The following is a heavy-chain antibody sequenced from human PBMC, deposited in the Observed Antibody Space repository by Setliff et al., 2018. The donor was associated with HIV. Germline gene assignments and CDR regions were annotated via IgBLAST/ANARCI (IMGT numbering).Heavy chain of an antibody. CDR3: ARTLPSYGDYYYGMDV. CDR1: GFTFSNYW. J-gene: IGHJ6*02. V-gene: IGHV3-7*01. Sequence: PGGSLRLSCAASGFTFSNYWMSWVRQAPGRGLEWVANIKQGGSEKYYVDSVKGRFTISRDDTKNSLYLQMNSLRVEDTAVYYCARTLPSYGDYYYGMDVWGQGTTVTVSS. CDR2: IKQGGSEK. D-gene: IGHD4-17*01.